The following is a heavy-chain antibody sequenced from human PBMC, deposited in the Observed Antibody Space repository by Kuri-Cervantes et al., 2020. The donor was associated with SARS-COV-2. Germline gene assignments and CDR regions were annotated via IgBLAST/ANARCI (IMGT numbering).Heavy chain of an antibody. CDR3: ASLVPAAIRADAFDI. J-gene: IGHJ3*02. CDR1: GGSISSGSYY. Sequence: SETLSLTCTVSGGSISSGSYYGSWIRQPAGKGLEWIGYIYTSGSTNYNPSLKSRVTISVDTSKNQFSLKLSSVTAADTAVYYCASLVPAAIRADAFDIWGQGTMVTVSS. CDR2: IYTSGST. D-gene: IGHD2-2*02. V-gene: IGHV4-61*09.